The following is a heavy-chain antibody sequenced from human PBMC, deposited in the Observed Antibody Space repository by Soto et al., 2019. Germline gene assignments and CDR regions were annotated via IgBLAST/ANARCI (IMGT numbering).Heavy chain of an antibody. CDR2: IYYSGST. V-gene: IGHV4-39*01. Sequence: SETLSLTCTVSGGSISSSSYYWGWIRQPPGKGLEWIGSIYYSGSTYYNPSLKSRVTISVDTSKNQFSLKLSSVTAADTAVYYCARFMTTVTTGLDYWGQGTLVTVSS. J-gene: IGHJ4*02. CDR1: GGSISSSSYY. CDR3: ARFMTTVTTGLDY. D-gene: IGHD4-17*01.